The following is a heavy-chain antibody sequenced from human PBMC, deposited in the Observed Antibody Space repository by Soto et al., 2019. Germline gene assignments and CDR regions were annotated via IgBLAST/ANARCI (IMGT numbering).Heavy chain of an antibody. D-gene: IGHD3-22*01. CDR1: GYTFTGYY. CDR2: INPNSGGT. J-gene: IGHJ4*02. V-gene: IGHV1-2*02. Sequence: ASVKVSCKASGYTFTGYYMHWVRQAPGQGLEWMGGINPNSGGTNYAQKFQGRVTMTRDTSISTAYMELSRLRSDDTAVYYCARAPSHFPYYDSSGYYFVYWGQGTLVTVSS. CDR3: ARAPSHFPYYDSSGYYFVY.